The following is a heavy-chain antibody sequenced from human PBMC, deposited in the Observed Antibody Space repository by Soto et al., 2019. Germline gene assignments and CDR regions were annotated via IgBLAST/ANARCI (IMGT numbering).Heavy chain of an antibody. V-gene: IGHV4-59*01. CDR1: GGSISTYY. D-gene: IGHD6-25*01. J-gene: IGHJ5*02. CDR2: VYYSGNT. Sequence: QVLLQESGPGLVKPWETLSLTCTVSGGSISTYYWSWIRQPPGKALEWSGYVYYSGNTNSNPSFKSRVTMSVDTSKNQVSLDLDSLTAADTAVYDCARSRDERAQSKNWFDPWGQGTLVTVSA. CDR3: ARSRDERAQSKNWFDP.